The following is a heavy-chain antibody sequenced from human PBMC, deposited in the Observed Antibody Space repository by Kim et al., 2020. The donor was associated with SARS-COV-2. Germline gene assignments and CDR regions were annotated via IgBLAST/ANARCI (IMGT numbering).Heavy chain of an antibody. Sequence: GGSLRLSCAASGFTFSSYAMSWVRQAPGKGLEWVSALSGSGGSTYYADSVKGRFTISRDNSKNTLYLQMNSLRAEDTAVYYCATRSGSYFDYWGQGTLVTVSS. CDR2: LSGSGGST. CDR3: ATRSGSYFDY. V-gene: IGHV3-23*01. J-gene: IGHJ4*02. D-gene: IGHD3-10*01. CDR1: GFTFSSYA.